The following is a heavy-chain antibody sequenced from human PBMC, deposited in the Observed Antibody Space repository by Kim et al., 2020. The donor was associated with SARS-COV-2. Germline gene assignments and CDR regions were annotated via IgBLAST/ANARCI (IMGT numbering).Heavy chain of an antibody. V-gene: IGHV3-30-3*01. J-gene: IGHJ6*02. D-gene: IGHD3-10*01. Sequence: GGSLRLSCAGSRFTFSNFAIHWVRQAPGKGLEWVAMISYDGGATHYADSVKGRFIISRDNSKNTADLQMSSLRPEDSAVYSCTKDFYGSGSRETGMDVWGQDTTVIVSS. CDR2: ISYDGGAT. CDR1: RFTFSNFA. CDR3: TKDFYGSGSRETGMDV.